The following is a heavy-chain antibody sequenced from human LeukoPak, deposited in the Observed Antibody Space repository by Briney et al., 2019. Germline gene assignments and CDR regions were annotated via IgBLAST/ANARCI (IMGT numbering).Heavy chain of an antibody. CDR2: SYSGGDT. J-gene: IGHJ4*02. CDR3: AKTTGNIVGAYFDY. Sequence: PGGSLRLSCAASGFTVSRNYMSWVRQAPGKGLEWVSVSYSGGDTYYPDSVKGRFTVSRDNPKNTAYLQMNSLRAEDTAVYYCAKTTGNIVGAYFDYWGQGTLVTVSS. V-gene: IGHV3-53*01. D-gene: IGHD1-26*01. CDR1: GFTVSRNY.